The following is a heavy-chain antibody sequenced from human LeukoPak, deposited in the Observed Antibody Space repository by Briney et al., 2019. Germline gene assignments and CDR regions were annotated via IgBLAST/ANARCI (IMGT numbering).Heavy chain of an antibody. CDR1: GGSISSGSYY. Sequence: PSQTLSLTCTVSGGSISSGSYYWSWIRQPAGKGLEWIGRIYTSGSTNYNTSLNSRVTISVDTSNNQFSLKLSSVTAADTAVYYCARHGGSGLDWFDPWGQGTLVTVSS. J-gene: IGHJ5*02. V-gene: IGHV4-61*02. D-gene: IGHD3-10*01. CDR3: ARHGGSGLDWFDP. CDR2: IYTSGST.